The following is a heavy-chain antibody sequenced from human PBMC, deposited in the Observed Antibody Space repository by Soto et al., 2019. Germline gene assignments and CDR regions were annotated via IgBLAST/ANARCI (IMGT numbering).Heavy chain of an antibody. V-gene: IGHV4-59*01. J-gene: IGHJ6*02. D-gene: IGHD4-17*01. Sequence: PSETLSLTCTVSGGSISSYYWSWIRQPPGKGLEWIGYIYYSGSTNYNPSLKSRVTISVDTSKNQFSLKLSSVTAADTAVYYCARVQDYGDYAPYYYYGMDVWGQGTTVTVSS. CDR2: IYYSGST. CDR3: ARVQDYGDYAPYYYYGMDV. CDR1: GGSISSYY.